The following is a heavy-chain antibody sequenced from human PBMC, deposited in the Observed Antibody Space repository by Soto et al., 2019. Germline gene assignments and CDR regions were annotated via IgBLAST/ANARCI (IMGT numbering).Heavy chain of an antibody. CDR3: AIMATFGSLNWFDP. J-gene: IGHJ5*02. Sequence: DSVKVSCKASGYSFTNNDVSWVRQATGQGLEWMGWMNPGSGDTGYAQKFQGRVTMTRDISIATAYMELSSLRSDDTAIYYCAIMATFGSLNWFDPWGHGKLVTVSS. CDR2: MNPGSGDT. CDR1: GYSFTNND. D-gene: IGHD3-16*01. V-gene: IGHV1-8*01.